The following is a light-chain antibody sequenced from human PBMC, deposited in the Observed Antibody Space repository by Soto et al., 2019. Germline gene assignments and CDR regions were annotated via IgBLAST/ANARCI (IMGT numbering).Light chain of an antibody. CDR3: HQYNSYPWT. V-gene: IGKV1-5*03. J-gene: IGKJ1*01. CDR1: QYIRAW. Sequence: VQITQSPSTLSASVGDRVPITRGASQYIRAWLAWYQQKPGKAPKLLIYKASNLYSGVPSRFSGSASGTEFTLTISSLQPDDFAIYYCHQYNSYPWTFGQGTKVDI. CDR2: KAS.